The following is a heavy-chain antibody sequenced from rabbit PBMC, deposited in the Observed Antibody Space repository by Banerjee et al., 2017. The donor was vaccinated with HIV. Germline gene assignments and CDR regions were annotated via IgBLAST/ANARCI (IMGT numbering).Heavy chain of an antibody. V-gene: IGHV1S45*01. Sequence: QEQLVESGGGLVKPEGSLTLTCTASGFSFSSSYYMCWVRQAPGKGLEWVACIDAGNSEHTYYASWAKGRFTISRTSSTTVTLQMTSLTAADTATYFCTRDRTYVVAGYAYVHGMDLWGPGTLVTVS. D-gene: IGHD6-1*01. CDR2: IDAGNSEHT. CDR3: TRDRTYVVAGYAYVHGMDL. CDR1: GFSFSSSYY. J-gene: IGHJ6*01.